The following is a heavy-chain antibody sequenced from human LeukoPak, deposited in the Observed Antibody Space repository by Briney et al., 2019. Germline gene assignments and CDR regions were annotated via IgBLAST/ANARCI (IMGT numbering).Heavy chain of an antibody. J-gene: IGHJ6*03. D-gene: IGHD3-3*01. Sequence: GGSLRLSCAASGFTFSSYAMHWVRQAPSKGLEWVAFIRFDGTSKFYADSVKARFTISRDNSQNTVSLQLNNLRIEDTALYYCAKRSLSDPSGHYYYMDVWGKGTTVTVSS. V-gene: IGHV3-30*02. CDR1: GFTFSSYA. CDR2: IRFDGTSK. CDR3: AKRSLSDPSGHYYYMDV.